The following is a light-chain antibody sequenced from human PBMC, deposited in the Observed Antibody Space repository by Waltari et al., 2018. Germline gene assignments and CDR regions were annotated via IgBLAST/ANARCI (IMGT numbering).Light chain of an antibody. CDR1: ILRRHC. Sequence: SSEVTQDPSVSVALGQTVRIPCPGDILRRHCASGYQQWPGQAPILVIYGQNARPSGVPDRFSGSASGDTASLTITGVQAEDEADYYCNCRDTSGNHYVFGPGTKVTVL. CDR2: GQN. CDR3: NCRDTSGNHYV. V-gene: IGLV3-19*01. J-gene: IGLJ1*01.